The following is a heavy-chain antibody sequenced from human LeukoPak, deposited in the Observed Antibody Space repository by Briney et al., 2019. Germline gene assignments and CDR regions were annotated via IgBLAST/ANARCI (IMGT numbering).Heavy chain of an antibody. J-gene: IGHJ3*02. D-gene: IGHD2-2*01. V-gene: IGHV3-23*01. CDR3: AKAQIVVVPAALDDAFDI. CDR2: ISGSGGST. Sequence: GGSLRLSCAASGFTFSSYAMSWVRQAPGGGLEWVSAISGSGGSTYYADSVKGRFTISRDNAKNTLYLQMNSLRAEDTAVYYCAKAQIVVVPAALDDAFDIWGQGTMVTVSS. CDR1: GFTFSSYA.